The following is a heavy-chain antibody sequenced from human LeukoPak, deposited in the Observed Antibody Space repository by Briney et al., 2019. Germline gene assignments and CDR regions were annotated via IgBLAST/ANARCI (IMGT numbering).Heavy chain of an antibody. Sequence: SETLSLTCAVYGGSFSGYYWSWIRQPPGKGLEWIGEINHSGSTNYNPSLKSRVTISVDTSKNQFSLKLSSVTAADTAVYYCARGRSGWWGRWVDPWGQGTPVTGSS. CDR2: INHSGST. CDR3: ARGRSGWWGRWVDP. CDR1: GGSFSGYY. J-gene: IGHJ5*01. V-gene: IGHV4-34*01. D-gene: IGHD6-19*01.